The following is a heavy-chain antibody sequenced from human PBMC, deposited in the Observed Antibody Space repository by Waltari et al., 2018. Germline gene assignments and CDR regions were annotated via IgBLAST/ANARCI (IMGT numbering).Heavy chain of an antibody. V-gene: IGHV3-7*01. Sequence: EVQLVESGGGLVQPGGSLRLSCAASGFTFSGFSMYWVRQAPGKGLGWVANIKQDGSATHYVDSVKGRFTTSRDNTKNTLYLQMNSLRDEDTAVYYCARPNYRGVDFWGQGTLVTVSS. J-gene: IGHJ4*02. CDR1: GFTFSGFS. CDR3: ARPNYRGVDF. D-gene: IGHD1-26*01. CDR2: IKQDGSAT.